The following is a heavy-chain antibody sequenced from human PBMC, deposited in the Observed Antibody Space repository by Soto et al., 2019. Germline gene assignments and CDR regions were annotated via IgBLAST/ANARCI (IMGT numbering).Heavy chain of an antibody. Sequence: SETLSLTCTVSGGSISSYYWSWIRQPPGKGLEWIGYIYYSGGTNYNPSLKSRVTISVDTSKNQFSLKLSSVTAADTAVYYCARTLRSGWDTDAFDIWGQGTMVTVSS. CDR1: GGSISSYY. CDR3: ARTLRSGWDTDAFDI. V-gene: IGHV4-59*01. D-gene: IGHD6-19*01. CDR2: IYYSGGT. J-gene: IGHJ3*02.